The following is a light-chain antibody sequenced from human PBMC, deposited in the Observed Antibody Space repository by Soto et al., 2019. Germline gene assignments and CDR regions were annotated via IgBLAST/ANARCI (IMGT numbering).Light chain of an antibody. Sequence: DIQVTQSPSTLSASVGDRVTITCGASQSIGTWLAWYQQKPGKAPKLLIFDASTLESGVPSRFSGSGSATEFILTISSLQPDDFATYHCQHYGGVWTFGQGTKVDIK. CDR2: DAS. CDR3: QHYGGVWT. CDR1: QSIGTW. J-gene: IGKJ1*01. V-gene: IGKV1-5*01.